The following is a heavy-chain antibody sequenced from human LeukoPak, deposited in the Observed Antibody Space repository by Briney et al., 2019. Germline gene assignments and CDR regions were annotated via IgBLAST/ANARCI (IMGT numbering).Heavy chain of an antibody. CDR2: IIPIFGTA. CDR1: GGTFSSYA. J-gene: IGHJ4*02. Sequence: ASVKVSCKASGGTFSSYAISWVRQAPGQGLEWMGGIIPIFGTANYAQKFQGRVTITADESTSTAYMELSSLRSEDTAVYYCAREITIFGVVRRTRYFDYWGQGTLVTVSS. CDR3: AREITIFGVVRRTRYFDY. D-gene: IGHD3-3*01. V-gene: IGHV1-69*13.